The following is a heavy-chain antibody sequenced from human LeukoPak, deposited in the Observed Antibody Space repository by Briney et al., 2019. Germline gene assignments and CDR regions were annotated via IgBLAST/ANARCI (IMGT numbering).Heavy chain of an antibody. CDR1: GGTFSSYA. Sequence: SVKLSCKASGGTFSSYAISWVRQAPGQGLEWMGGIIPIFGTANYAQKFQGRVTITSDESTSTDYMDLSSLRSEDTAVYYCARDGRYYDFWSGYSYYYYYMDVWGKGTTVTVSS. V-gene: IGHV1-69*13. D-gene: IGHD3-3*01. J-gene: IGHJ6*03. CDR2: IIPIFGTA. CDR3: ARDGRYYDFWSGYSYYYYYMDV.